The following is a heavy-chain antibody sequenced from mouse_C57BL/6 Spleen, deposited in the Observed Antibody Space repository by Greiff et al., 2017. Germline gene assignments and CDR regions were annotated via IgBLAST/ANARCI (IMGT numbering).Heavy chain of an antibody. CDR2: IYPGDGDT. CDR3: ARVEVNYFDY. Sequence: VQLQQSGPELVKPGASVKISCKASGYAFSSSWMNRVKQRPGKGLEWIGRIYPGDGDTNYNGKFKGKATLTADKSSSTAYMQLSSLTSEDSAVYFCARVEVNYFDYWGQGTTLTVSS. V-gene: IGHV1-82*01. J-gene: IGHJ2*01. CDR1: GYAFSSSW.